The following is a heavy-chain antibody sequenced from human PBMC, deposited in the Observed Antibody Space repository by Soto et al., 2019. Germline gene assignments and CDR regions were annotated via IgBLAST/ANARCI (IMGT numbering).Heavy chain of an antibody. CDR2: IYTSGST. CDR3: ASRSIATRMYGMDV. D-gene: IGHD6-6*01. Sequence: AETLSFTCTVSGGSTSSYYWSWIRQPAGKGLEWIGRIYTSGSTNYNPPLKSRVTMSVDTSKNQFSLKLSSVTAADTAVYYCASRSIATRMYGMDVWDQGTTVTVSS. V-gene: IGHV4-4*07. J-gene: IGHJ6*02. CDR1: GGSTSSYY.